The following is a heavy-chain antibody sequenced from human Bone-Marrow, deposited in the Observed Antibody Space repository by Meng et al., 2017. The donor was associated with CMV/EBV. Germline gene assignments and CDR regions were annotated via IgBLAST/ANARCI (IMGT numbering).Heavy chain of an antibody. CDR2: ISGSGHAI. J-gene: IGHJ1*01. CDR3: ARDHPRAVWYFQD. D-gene: IGHD3-16*01. V-gene: IGHV3-11*01. CDR1: GFTFSDYY. Sequence: GESLKISCAASGFTFSDYYMSWVRQSPGNGLEWIAFISGSGHAINYADSVDGRFTISRDSAKDSLFLQMNYLRVEDTAVYYCARDHPRAVWYFQDWGQGTLDTVSS.